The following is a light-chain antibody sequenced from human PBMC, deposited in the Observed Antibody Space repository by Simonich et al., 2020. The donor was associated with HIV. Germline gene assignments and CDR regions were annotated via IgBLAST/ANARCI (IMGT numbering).Light chain of an antibody. CDR1: QSVASN. Sequence: EILMTQSPATLSVSPGERATLSCRTSQSVASNLAWYQQKPGQAPRLLLYGASSRATGIPARFSGSGFGTEFTLTISSMQSEDFAVYYCQQYNNWPSPFTFGPGTKVDIK. CDR3: QQYNNWPSPFT. CDR2: GAS. V-gene: IGKV3-15*01. J-gene: IGKJ3*01.